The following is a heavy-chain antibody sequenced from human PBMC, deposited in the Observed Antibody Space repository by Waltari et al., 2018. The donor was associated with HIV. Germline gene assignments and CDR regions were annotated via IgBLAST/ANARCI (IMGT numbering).Heavy chain of an antibody. D-gene: IGHD3-3*01. CDR3: AQGHYDFWSGSYYYGMDV. CDR2: ISGSGGNT. J-gene: IGHJ6*02. V-gene: IGHV3-23*01. CDR1: GFTFSSYA. Sequence: GSLRLSCAASGFTFSSYAMSWVRQAPGKGLEWVSAISGSGGNTDYADSVKGRFTISRDNSKNTLYLQMNSLRAEDTAVYYCAQGHYDFWSGSYYYGMDVWGQGITVTVSS.